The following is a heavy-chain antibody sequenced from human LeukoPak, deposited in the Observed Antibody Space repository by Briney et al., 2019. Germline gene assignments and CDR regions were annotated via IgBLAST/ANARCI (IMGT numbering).Heavy chain of an antibody. V-gene: IGHV4-31*03. CDR3: ARVRRPTFDY. CDR2: IYYSGST. J-gene: IGHJ4*02. Sequence: SQTLSLTCTVSGGSISSGGYYWSWICQHPGKGLEWIGYIYYSGSTYYNPSLKSRVTISVDTSKNQFSLKLSSVTAADTAVYYCARVRRPTFDYWGQGTLVTVSS. CDR1: GGSISSGGYY. D-gene: IGHD4-17*01.